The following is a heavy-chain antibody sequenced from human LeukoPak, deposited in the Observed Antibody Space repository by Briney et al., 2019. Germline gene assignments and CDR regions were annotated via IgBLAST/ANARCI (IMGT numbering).Heavy chain of an antibody. V-gene: IGHV3-30*02. CDR2: IHYDGSDR. CDR3: AKDRSGSYSQGLDY. CDR1: GFTFSNYG. Sequence: GGSLRLSCAASGFTFSNYGMHWVRQAPGKGLEWVAFIHYDGSDRYFADSVKGRFTISRDDSKNTLFLQMYSLRAEDTAVYYCAKDRSGSYSQGLDYWGQGTLVTVSS. D-gene: IGHD1-26*01. J-gene: IGHJ4*02.